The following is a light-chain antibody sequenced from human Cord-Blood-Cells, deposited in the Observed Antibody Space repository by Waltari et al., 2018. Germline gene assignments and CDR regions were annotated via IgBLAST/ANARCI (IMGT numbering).Light chain of an antibody. CDR2: QDS. J-gene: IGLJ2*01. Sequence: SYELTQPPSASVPPGQTASIPCSAAKVWDKYACWYQPQPGQSPVLVIYQDSKRPSGIPERFSGSNSGNTATLTISGTQAMDEADYYCQAWDSSTVVFGGGTKLTVL. CDR3: QAWDSSTVV. CDR1: KVWDKY. V-gene: IGLV3-1*01.